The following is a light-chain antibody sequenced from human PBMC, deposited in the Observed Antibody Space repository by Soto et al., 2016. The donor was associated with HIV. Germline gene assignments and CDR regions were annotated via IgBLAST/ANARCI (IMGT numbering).Light chain of an antibody. CDR3: QVWDSSSDHLYV. Sequence: SYELTQPPSESVAPGKTTRITCGGDNIGSKSVHWYQQKPGQAPVLVVYDDSDRPSGIPERFSGSNSGNTATLTISRVEAGDEADYYCQVWDSSSDHLYVFGTGTKVTVL. V-gene: IGLV3-21*03. CDR1: NIGSKS. CDR2: DDS. J-gene: IGLJ1*01.